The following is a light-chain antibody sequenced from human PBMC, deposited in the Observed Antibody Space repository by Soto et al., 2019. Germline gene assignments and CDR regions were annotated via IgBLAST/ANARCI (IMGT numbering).Light chain of an antibody. CDR2: GAS. J-gene: IGKJ4*01. CDR1: QTVSNTF. CDR3: QQCGALPPT. Sequence: EIVLTQSPGALSLSPGERVTLSCRASQTVSNTFLAWYQQKSGQAPKFLIYGASNKATGIPERFSGSGSGTDFTLTISRLEPEDFAVYYCQQCGALPPTFGGGTKVEIK. V-gene: IGKV3-20*01.